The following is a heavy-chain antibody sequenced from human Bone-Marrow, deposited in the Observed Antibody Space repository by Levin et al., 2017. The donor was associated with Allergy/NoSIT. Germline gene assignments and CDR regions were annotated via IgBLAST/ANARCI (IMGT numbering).Heavy chain of an antibody. CDR3: AKYTANYGYD. CDR1: GFTFSSRDYG. V-gene: IGHV3-30*18. J-gene: IGHJ4*02. CDR2: ISYDGSLR. D-gene: IGHD3-16*01. Sequence: GGSLRLSCAASGFTFSSRDYGLHWVRQAPGKGLEWVAVISYDGSLRYYADSVKGRFTISKDDSKNTLHLQMNSLRVEDTALYYCAKYTANYGYDWGQGTLVTVSS.